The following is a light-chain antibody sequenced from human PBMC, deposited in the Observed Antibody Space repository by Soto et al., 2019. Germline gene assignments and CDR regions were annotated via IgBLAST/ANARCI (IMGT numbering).Light chain of an antibody. Sequence: DIQITHSPSALSASVVDGVTITFLASQSISNSLNWYQQKPGTAPKLLIYAASSLQSGVPSRFSGSGSGTGFTLTISSLQPEDFATYYCQQSYTTLSRTFGPGTKVDIK. V-gene: IGKV1-39*01. J-gene: IGKJ3*01. CDR1: QSISNS. CDR3: QQSYTTLSRT. CDR2: AAS.